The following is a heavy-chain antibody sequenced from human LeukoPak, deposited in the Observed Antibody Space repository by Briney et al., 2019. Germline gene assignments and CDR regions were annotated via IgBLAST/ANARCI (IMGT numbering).Heavy chain of an antibody. J-gene: IGHJ4*02. D-gene: IGHD6-13*01. CDR2: IYTSGST. V-gene: IGHV4-4*07. CDR3: AKDSTTWHGGLFDY. CDR1: GGSISSYY. Sequence: SETLSLTCTVSGGSISSYYWSWIRQPAGKGLEWIGRIYTSGSTNYNPSLRSRVTMSVDTSKNQFSLKLNSVTAADTAVYYCAKDSTTWHGGLFDYWGQGTLVTASS.